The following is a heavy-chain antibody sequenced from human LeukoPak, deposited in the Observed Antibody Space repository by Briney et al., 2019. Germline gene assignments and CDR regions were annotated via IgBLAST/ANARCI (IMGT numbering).Heavy chain of an antibody. CDR3: ASPYDSSGYINY. Sequence: SETLSLTCTLSGGSLSSSSYYWGSIRQPPGKGLEWIGSIYYSGSTYYNPSLKSRVTISVDTPKNEFALKLSSGTAADTAVYYCASPYDSSGYINYWGQGTLVTVS. D-gene: IGHD3-22*01. V-gene: IGHV4-39*01. CDR1: GGSLSSSSYY. CDR2: IYYSGST. J-gene: IGHJ4*02.